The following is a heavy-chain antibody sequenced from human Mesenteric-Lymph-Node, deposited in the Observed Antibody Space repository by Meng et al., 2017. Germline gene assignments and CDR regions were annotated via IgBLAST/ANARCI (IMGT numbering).Heavy chain of an antibody. J-gene: IGHJ4*02. CDR2: ISSDGGST. CDR1: GFTFSSYN. CDR3: AREDKGDYDY. D-gene: IGHD2-21*01. V-gene: IGHV3-64*02. Sequence: GESLKISCAASGFTFSSYNMHWVRQAPGKGLESVSAISSDGGSTYYADSVKGRFTISRDNSKNTLYLQMGSLRSEDTAVYYCAREDKGDYDYWGQGTLVTVS.